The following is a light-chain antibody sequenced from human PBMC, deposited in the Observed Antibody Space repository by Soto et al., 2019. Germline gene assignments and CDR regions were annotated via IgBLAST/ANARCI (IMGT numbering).Light chain of an antibody. J-gene: IGKJ2*01. V-gene: IGKV3-11*01. CDR3: QQRSNWPRGYT. CDR1: QSVSSY. CDR2: DAS. Sequence: EIVLTQSPATLSLSPGERATLSCRASQSVSSYLAWYQQKPGQAPRLLIYDASNRATGIPARFSGSGSGTDLTLTISSLEPEDFAVYYCQQRSNWPRGYTFGQGTKLEIK.